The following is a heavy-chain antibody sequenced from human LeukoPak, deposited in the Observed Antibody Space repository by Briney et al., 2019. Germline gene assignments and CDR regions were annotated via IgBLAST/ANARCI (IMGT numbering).Heavy chain of an antibody. D-gene: IGHD2-2*01. V-gene: IGHV4-39*07. J-gene: IGHJ5*02. CDR2: MYYSGST. CDR3: ARDYCTSTTCPNWFDP. Sequence: SETLSLTCTVPGGSISSSSYSWGWIRQPPGKGLEWIGSMYYSGSTYYNPSLKSRVTISVDPSKSQFSLKLSSVTAADTAVYYCARDYCTSTTCPNWFDPWGQGTLVTVSS. CDR1: GGSISSSSYS.